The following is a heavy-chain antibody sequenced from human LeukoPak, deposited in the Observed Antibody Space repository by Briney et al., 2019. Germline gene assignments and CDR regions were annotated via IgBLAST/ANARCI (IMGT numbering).Heavy chain of an antibody. J-gene: IGHJ5*02. CDR3: ARGWELQNGFDP. CDR2: IYHSGST. CDR1: GGSISSGGYY. V-gene: IGHV4-30-2*01. Sequence: PSETLSLTCTVSGGSISSGGYYWSWIRQPPGKGLEWIGYIYHSGSTYYNPSLKSRVTISVDRSKNQFSLKLSSVTAADTAMYYCARGWELQNGFDPWGQGTLVTVSS. D-gene: IGHD1-26*01.